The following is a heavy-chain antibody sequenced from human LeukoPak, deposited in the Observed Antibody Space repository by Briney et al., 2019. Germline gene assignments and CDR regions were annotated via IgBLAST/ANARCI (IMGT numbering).Heavy chain of an antibody. CDR2: ISSSSSYI. D-gene: IGHD3-10*01. CDR1: GFTFSSYS. J-gene: IGHJ4*02. CDR3: AKGYYGSGSYGWFDY. V-gene: IGHV3-21*04. Sequence: GGSLRLSCAASGFTFSSYSMNWVRQAPGKGLEWVSSISSSSSYIYYADSVKGRFTISRDNSKNTLFLQMNSLRAEDTAVYYCAKGYYGSGSYGWFDYWGQGTLVTVSS.